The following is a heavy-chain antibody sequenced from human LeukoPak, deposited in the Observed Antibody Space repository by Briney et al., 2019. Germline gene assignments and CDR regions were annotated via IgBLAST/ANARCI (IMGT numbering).Heavy chain of an antibody. D-gene: IGHD1-26*01. Sequence: ASAKVSCKTSGYTFTSSHAHWVRQAPGQGLEWMGLVNCGDGYTNYAQKLQGRVSVTADTSTSTLYMDLTSLTTEDTAIYYCARDRGGSYSIDYWGQGTLVTVSS. CDR2: VNCGDGYT. V-gene: IGHV1-46*01. J-gene: IGHJ4*02. CDR1: GYTFTSSH. CDR3: ARDRGGSYSIDY.